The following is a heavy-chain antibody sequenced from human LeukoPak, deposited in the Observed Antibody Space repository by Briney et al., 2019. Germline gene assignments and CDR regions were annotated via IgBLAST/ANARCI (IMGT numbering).Heavy chain of an antibody. CDR2: ISSSSSYI. CDR1: GFTFSSYS. J-gene: IGHJ3*02. D-gene: IGHD2-21*02. V-gene: IGHV3-21*01. Sequence: PGGSLRLSCAASGFTFSSYSMNWVRQAPGKGLEWVSSISSSSSYIYYADSVKGRFTISRDNAKNSLYLQMNSLRAEDTAVYYCARVIYCGGDCYWPRAFDIWGQGTMVTVSS. CDR3: ARVIYCGGDCYWPRAFDI.